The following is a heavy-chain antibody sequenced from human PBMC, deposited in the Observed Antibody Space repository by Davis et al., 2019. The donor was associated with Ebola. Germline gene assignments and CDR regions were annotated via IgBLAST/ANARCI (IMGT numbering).Heavy chain of an antibody. J-gene: IGHJ3*02. CDR1: GGSISSGPYY. CDR3: ARAITIFRSSDPADPDIFDI. CDR2: IHYSGSA. D-gene: IGHD3-3*01. V-gene: IGHV4-39*07. Sequence: SETLSLTCTVSGGSISSGPYYWGWIRQPPGKGLEWIGSIHYSGSASYNPSLKSRFTLARDTSKKLLSLDLTAVTAADTAVYYCARAITIFRSSDPADPDIFDIWGQGTMVTVSS.